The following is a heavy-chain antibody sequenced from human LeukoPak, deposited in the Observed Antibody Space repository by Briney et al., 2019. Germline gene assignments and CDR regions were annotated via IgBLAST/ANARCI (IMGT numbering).Heavy chain of an antibody. CDR3: ARDRAAGYFDG. J-gene: IGHJ4*02. CDR2: IFAIFSTA. Sequence: SVTVSCSASGYTFTSNGNNWVRQATGPGLGWVGGIFAIFSTANYAHEFQGRGPITADKSTGKAYLDLRMQRLGATAAYEYARDRAAGYFDGWGQGTLDTVSS. D-gene: IGHD6-13*01. CDR1: GYTFTSNG. V-gene: IGHV1-69*06.